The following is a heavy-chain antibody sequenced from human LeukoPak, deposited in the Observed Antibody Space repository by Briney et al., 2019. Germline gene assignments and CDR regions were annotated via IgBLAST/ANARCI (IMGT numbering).Heavy chain of an antibody. CDR3: ARDNTYYDFWSGYYIFDY. CDR1: GCTFSSYS. V-gene: IGHV3-48*01. CDR2: ISSSSSTI. D-gene: IGHD3-3*01. Sequence: GGSLRLSCAASGCTFSSYSMNWVRQAPGKGLEWVSYISSSSSTIYYADSVKGRFTISRDNAKNSLYLQMNSLRAEDTAVYYCARDNTYYDFWSGYYIFDYWGQGTLVTVSS. J-gene: IGHJ4*02.